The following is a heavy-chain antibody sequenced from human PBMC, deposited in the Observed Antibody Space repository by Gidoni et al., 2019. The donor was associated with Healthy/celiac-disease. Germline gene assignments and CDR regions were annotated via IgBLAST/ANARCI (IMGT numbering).Heavy chain of an antibody. V-gene: IGHV1-69*01. D-gene: IGHD1-26*01. CDR2: IIPIFGTA. Sequence: QVQRVQSGAEVKKPGSSVKVSCKASGSTFSSYAISWVRQAPGQGLEWMGGIIPIFGTANYAQKFQGRVTITADESTSTAYMELSSLRSEDTAVYYCAGGRGGSYSVYFDYWGQGTLVTVSS. J-gene: IGHJ4*02. CDR3: AGGRGGSYSVYFDY. CDR1: GSTFSSYA.